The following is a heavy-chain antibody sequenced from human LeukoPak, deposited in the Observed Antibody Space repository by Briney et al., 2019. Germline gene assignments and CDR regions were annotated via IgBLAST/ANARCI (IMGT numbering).Heavy chain of an antibody. CDR1: GGSISSYY. Sequence: PSETLSLTCTVSGGSISSYYWSWIRQPPGEGLEWIGEVHLSGRTNYNPSLESRVTMSVDMSGNHISLKLTSVTAADTAVYYCAREGGPYRPLDYSGQGTLVTVSS. CDR2: VHLSGRT. J-gene: IGHJ4*02. CDR3: AREGGPYRPLDY. V-gene: IGHV4-59*12.